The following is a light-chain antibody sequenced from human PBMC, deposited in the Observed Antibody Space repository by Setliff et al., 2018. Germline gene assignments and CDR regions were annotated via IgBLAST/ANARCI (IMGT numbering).Light chain of an antibody. CDR1: SSDVGAYNY. V-gene: IGLV2-11*01. J-gene: IGLJ1*01. Sequence: QSALTQPRSVSGSPGQSVTISCTGTSSDVGAYNYVSWYQRHPGKAPKLMISAVSERPSGVPDRFSGSKSGNTASLTISGLQAEDEADYYCCSYAGTNIFYVFGTGTKVTVL. CDR3: CSYAGTNIFYV. CDR2: AVS.